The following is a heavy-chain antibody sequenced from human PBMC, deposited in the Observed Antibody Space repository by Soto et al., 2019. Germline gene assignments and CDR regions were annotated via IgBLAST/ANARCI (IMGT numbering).Heavy chain of an antibody. D-gene: IGHD3-10*01. CDR2: IYYSGST. Sequence: QVQLQESGPGLVKPSETLSLTCTVSGGSISSYYWSWIRQPPGKGLEWIGYIYYSGSTNYNPSLKSPVTMSGDPSKDQFSPKLSSVTGAAPAVYYCARDRDGSNPSVFDYWGQATLVTVSS. V-gene: IGHV4-59*01. CDR3: ARDRDGSNPSVFDY. CDR1: GGSISSYY. J-gene: IGHJ4*02.